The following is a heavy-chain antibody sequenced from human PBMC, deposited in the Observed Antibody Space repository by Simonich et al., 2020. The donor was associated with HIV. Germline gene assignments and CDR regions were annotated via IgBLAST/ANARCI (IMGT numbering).Heavy chain of an antibody. D-gene: IGHD7-27*01. Sequence: EVQLVQSGAEVKKPGESRQISGKGSGYSFTSYWIVWVGQMPGKGLEWMGVIYPGYSDTKYSPSFQGQVTISADKYISTAYLQWSSLKASDTAMYYCAKSNGNWFDPWGRGTLVTVSS. CDR1: GYSFTSYW. CDR3: AKSNGNWFDP. CDR2: IYPGYSDT. V-gene: IGHV5-51*01. J-gene: IGHJ5*02.